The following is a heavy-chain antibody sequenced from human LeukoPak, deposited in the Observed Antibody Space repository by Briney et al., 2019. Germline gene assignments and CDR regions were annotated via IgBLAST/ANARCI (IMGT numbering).Heavy chain of an antibody. CDR1: GGAFSSYA. CDR3: AGAPGYCSSTSCPPLFDP. J-gene: IGHJ5*02. D-gene: IGHD2-2*01. CDR2: IIPILGIA. Sequence: SVKVSCKASGGAFSSYAISWVRQAPGQGLEWMGRIIPILGIANYAQKFQGRVTITADKSTSTAHMELSSLRSEDTAVYYCAGAPGYCSSTSCPPLFDPWGQGTLVTVSS. V-gene: IGHV1-69*04.